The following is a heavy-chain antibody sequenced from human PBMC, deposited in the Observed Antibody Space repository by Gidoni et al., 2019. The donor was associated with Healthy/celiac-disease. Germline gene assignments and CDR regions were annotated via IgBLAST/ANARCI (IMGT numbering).Heavy chain of an antibody. D-gene: IGHD2-21*01. V-gene: IGHV4-59*01. CDR3: ARAGDRPFDY. CDR2: IYYSGST. CDR1: GGSISSYY. Sequence: QVQLQESGPGLVKPSETLSITCTVSGGSISSYYWSWIRQPPGKGLEWIVYIYYSGSTNYNPSLKSRVTISVDTSKNQFSLKLSSVTAADTAVYYCARAGDRPFDYWGQGTLVTVSS. J-gene: IGHJ4*02.